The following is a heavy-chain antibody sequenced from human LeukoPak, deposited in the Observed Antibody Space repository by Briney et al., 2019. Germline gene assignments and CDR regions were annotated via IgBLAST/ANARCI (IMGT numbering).Heavy chain of an antibody. CDR3: ARVAHMRYYYYYMDV. CDR2: IYYSGST. Sequence: PSETLSLTCTVSGGSISCNSYYWGWIRQPPGKGLEWIGSIYYSGSTYYNPSLKSRVTISVDTSKNQFSLKLSSVTAADTAVYYCARVAHMRYYYYYMDVRGKGTTVTVSS. V-gene: IGHV4-39*07. D-gene: IGHD2-21*01. CDR1: GGSISCNSYY. J-gene: IGHJ6*03.